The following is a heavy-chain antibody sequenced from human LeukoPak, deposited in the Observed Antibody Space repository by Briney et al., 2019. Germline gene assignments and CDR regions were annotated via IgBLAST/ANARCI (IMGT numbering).Heavy chain of an antibody. D-gene: IGHD1-1*01. CDR1: GFTFSSYE. Sequence: PGGSLRLSCAASGFTFSSYEMNWVRQAPGKGLEWVSYISSSGSMIYYADSVKGRFTISRDNAKNSLYLQMHSLRAEDTAVYYCARQGPDSNSVYNWFDPWGQGTLVTVSS. CDR2: ISSSGSMI. J-gene: IGHJ5*01. V-gene: IGHV3-48*03. CDR3: ARQGPDSNSVYNWFDP.